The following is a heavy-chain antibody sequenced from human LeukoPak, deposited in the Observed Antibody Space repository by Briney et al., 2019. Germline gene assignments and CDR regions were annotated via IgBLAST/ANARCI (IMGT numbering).Heavy chain of an antibody. V-gene: IGHV4-34*01. CDR3: ARGGGIAAARGGYY. J-gene: IGHJ4*02. CDR2: INHSGST. D-gene: IGHD6-13*01. Sequence: PSETLSLTCAVYGGSFSGYYWSWIRQPPGKGLGWIGEINHSGSTNYNPSLKSRVTISVGTSKNQFSLKLSSVTAADTAVYYCARGGGIAAARGGYYWGQGTLVTVSS. CDR1: GGSFSGYY.